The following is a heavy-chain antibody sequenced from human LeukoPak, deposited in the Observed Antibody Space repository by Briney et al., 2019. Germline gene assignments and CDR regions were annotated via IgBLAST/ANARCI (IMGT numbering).Heavy chain of an antibody. CDR1: GYSISSGYY. D-gene: IGHD5-18*01. CDR3: ARVRYNYGDSDY. CDR2: IYHNGNT. V-gene: IGHV4-38-2*01. J-gene: IGHJ4*02. Sequence: PSETLSLTCAVSGYSISSGYYWGWIRQPPGKGLEWIGTIYHNGNTYYNPSLKSRVTISVDTSKNQFSLKLSSVTVADTAVYYCARVRYNYGDSDYWGQGTLVTVSS.